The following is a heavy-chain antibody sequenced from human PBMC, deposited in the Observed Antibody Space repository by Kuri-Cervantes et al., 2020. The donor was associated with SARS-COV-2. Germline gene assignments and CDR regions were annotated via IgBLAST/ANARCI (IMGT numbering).Heavy chain of an antibody. CDR2: VNHGGST. CDR1: GGSFSDYA. V-gene: IGHV4-34*01. CDR3: ARRPPGY. J-gene: IGHJ4*02. Sequence: SQTLSLTCAVYGGSFSDYAWTWIRQTPEKGLEWIGQVNHGGSTSYNPSLKSRVTISVDTSKKQFSLKLTSVTVADTAVYYCARRPPGYWGQRTLVTVSS.